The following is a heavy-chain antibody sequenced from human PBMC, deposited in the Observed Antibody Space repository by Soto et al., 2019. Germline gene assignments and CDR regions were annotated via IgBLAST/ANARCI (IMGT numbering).Heavy chain of an antibody. Sequence: QVQLVQSGPELKKPGASVKVSCKTSGYSFHNSGISWVRQAPGKGLEWMGWISVFNGYAHSAQKFQGRVIMTADTFTSTAYMELRGLRADDTDMYYCSKNGTAGFASWGQGTPVTVSS. D-gene: IGHD1-1*01. J-gene: IGHJ5*01. CDR1: GYSFHNSG. CDR2: ISVFNGYA. V-gene: IGHV1-18*01. CDR3: SKNGTAGFAS.